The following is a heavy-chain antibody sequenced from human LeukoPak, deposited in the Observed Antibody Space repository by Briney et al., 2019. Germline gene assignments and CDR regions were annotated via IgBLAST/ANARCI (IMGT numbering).Heavy chain of an antibody. J-gene: IGHJ6*02. CDR1: GFTFSSYG. V-gene: IGHV3-30*18. CDR2: ISYDGSNK. D-gene: IGHD2-15*01. CDR3: AKDAIVVVAALYYYYYYGMDV. Sequence: GGSLRLSCAASGFTFSSYGMHWVRQAPGKGLEWVAVISYDGSNKYYADSVKGRFTISRDNSKNTLYLQMNSLRAEDTVVYYCAKDAIVVVAALYYYYYYGMDVWGQGTTVTVSS.